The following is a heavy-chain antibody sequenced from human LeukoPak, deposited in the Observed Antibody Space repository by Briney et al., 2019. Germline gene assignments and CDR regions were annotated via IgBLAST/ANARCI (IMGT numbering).Heavy chain of an antibody. J-gene: IGHJ4*02. Sequence: SETLSLTCTVSGGSISSGADYWSWIRQHPGKGLEWIGYISYSGSTYYNPSLKTRLTISVDTSKNQFSLKLASVTAADTDFYYCARADMATVFDFWGRGTLVIVSS. D-gene: IGHD5-24*01. V-gene: IGHV4-31*03. CDR2: ISYSGST. CDR3: ARADMATVFDF. CDR1: GGSISSGADY.